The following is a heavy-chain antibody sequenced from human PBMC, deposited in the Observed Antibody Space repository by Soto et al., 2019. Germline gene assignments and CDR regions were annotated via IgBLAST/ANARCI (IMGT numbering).Heavy chain of an antibody. D-gene: IGHD4-17*01. CDR2: MNPNNGNT. Sequence: ASVKVSCKASGYTFTSYDINWVRQATGQGLEWMGWMNPNNGNTNYAQKLQGRVTMTTDTSTSTAYMELRSLRSDDTAVYYCARDGMGRTTVTTGLFDIWGQGTMVTVSS. CDR1: GYTFTSYD. CDR3: ARDGMGRTTVTTGLFDI. J-gene: IGHJ3*02. V-gene: IGHV1-18*01.